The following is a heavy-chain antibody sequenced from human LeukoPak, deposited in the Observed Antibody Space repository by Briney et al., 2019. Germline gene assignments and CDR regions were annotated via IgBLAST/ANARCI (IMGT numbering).Heavy chain of an antibody. CDR1: GGSISRYY. Sequence: YPSETLSLTCTVSGGSISRYYWSWIRQPPGKGLEWIGYIYHSGSTNYSPSLKSRVTISLDTSKNQFSLKLSSVTAADTALYYCARDRPYYFGSGSYYDGFDSWGQGTLVTVSS. CDR3: ARDRPYYFGSGSYYDGFDS. D-gene: IGHD3-10*01. V-gene: IGHV4-59*01. CDR2: IYHSGST. J-gene: IGHJ4*02.